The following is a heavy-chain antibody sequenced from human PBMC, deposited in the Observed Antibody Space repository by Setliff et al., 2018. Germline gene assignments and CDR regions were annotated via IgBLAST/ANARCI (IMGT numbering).Heavy chain of an antibody. CDR2: ISSTSTYI. Sequence: GGSLRLSCAASGFTFSTYSFNWVRQAPGKGLEWVSAISSTSTYIYYADSVKGRFTISRDNAKNSAYLQMNSLRAEDTAIYYCAKNGGDHCCPLYHHYYMDVWGTGTTVTVSS. CDR1: GFTFSTYS. V-gene: IGHV3-21*01. D-gene: IGHD2-21*02. CDR3: AKNGGDHCCPLYHHYYMDV. J-gene: IGHJ6*03.